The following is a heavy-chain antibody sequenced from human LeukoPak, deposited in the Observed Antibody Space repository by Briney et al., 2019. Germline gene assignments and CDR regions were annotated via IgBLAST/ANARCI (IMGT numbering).Heavy chain of an antibody. J-gene: IGHJ4*02. CDR3: AKDMGAVAGGVHDY. V-gene: IGHV3-23*01. Sequence: GGSLRLSCAASGFTFVSYAMSWVRQAPGKGLEWVSAISGGGETIYYADSVKGRFAISRDNSKNTLYLQMNGLRAEDTAIYYCAKDMGAVAGGVHDYWGQGTLVTVSS. CDR2: ISGGGETI. CDR1: GFTFVSYA. D-gene: IGHD6-19*01.